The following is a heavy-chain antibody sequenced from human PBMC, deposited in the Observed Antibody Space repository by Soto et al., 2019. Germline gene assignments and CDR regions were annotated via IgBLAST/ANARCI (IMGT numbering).Heavy chain of an antibody. CDR1: GFTFNSYS. J-gene: IGHJ6*02. V-gene: IGHV3-21*01. CDR2: ISSFSNYM. CDR3: ARAGGYSSTTPNKTAYDMDV. Sequence: PGGSLRLSCAVSGFTFNSYSMNWVRQAPGKGLEWVSFISSFSNYMYYTDSVKGRFTIYRDNARNSLYLQMNSLRAEDTAVYYCARAGGYSSTTPNKTAYDMDVWGQGTTVTVSS. D-gene: IGHD6-19*01.